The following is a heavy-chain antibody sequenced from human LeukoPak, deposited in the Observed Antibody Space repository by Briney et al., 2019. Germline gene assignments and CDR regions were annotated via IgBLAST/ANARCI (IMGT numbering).Heavy chain of an antibody. CDR1: GFTFSSYG. V-gene: IGHV3-33*06. Sequence: GGSLRLSCAASGFTFSSYGMHWVRQAPGKGLEWVAVIWYDGSNKYYADSVKGRFTISRDNSKNTLYLQMNSLRAEDTAVYYCAKSLGDGANGDYYFDYWGQGTLVTVSS. D-gene: IGHD2-21*01. J-gene: IGHJ4*02. CDR2: IWYDGSNK. CDR3: AKSLGDGANGDYYFDY.